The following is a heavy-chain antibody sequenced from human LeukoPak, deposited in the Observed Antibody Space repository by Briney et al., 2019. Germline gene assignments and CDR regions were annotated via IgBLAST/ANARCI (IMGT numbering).Heavy chain of an antibody. CDR2: IIPDIGTA. J-gene: IGHJ6*04. CDR3: ATEGGGGLRYQYYFSDV. D-gene: IGHD2/OR15-2a*01. V-gene: IGHV1-69*06. Sequence: SVNVSCKASRGTFSSYAINGVRQAPGQGREWMGGIIPDIGTAKYAQKLQGRVTIPAEKSTTTAFVEVRSLRSEDTAVYFCATEGGGGLRYQYYFSDVWGKGTTVTVSS. CDR1: RGTFSSYA.